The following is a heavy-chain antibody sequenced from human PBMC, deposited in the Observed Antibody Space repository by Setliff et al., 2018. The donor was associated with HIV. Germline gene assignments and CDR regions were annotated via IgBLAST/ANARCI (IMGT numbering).Heavy chain of an antibody. CDR1: GGSISSHY. CDR3: ARHYELETYMDV. V-gene: IGHV4-59*11. J-gene: IGHJ6*03. Sequence: SETLSLTCTVSGGSISSHYWSWIRQPPGKGLEWIGYIYYTGTTDYSPSFKSRVTISLDTSKTQFSLKLNSVTAADTAVYYCARHYELETYMDVWGKGTTVTVSS. CDR2: IYYTGTT. D-gene: IGHD3-3*01.